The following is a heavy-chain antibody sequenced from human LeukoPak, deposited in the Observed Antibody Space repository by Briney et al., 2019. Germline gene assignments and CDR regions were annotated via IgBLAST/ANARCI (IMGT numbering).Heavy chain of an antibody. CDR1: GFTFSSYA. J-gene: IGHJ4*02. V-gene: IGHV3-30-3*01. Sequence: AGGSLRLSCAASGFTFSSYAMHWVRQAPGKGLEWVAVISYDGSNKYYADSVKGRFTISRDNSKNTLYLQMNSLRAEDTAVYYCAREGDSTPPPFDSWGQGTLVTVSS. CDR2: ISYDGSNK. CDR3: AREGDSTPPPFDS. D-gene: IGHD2-2*01.